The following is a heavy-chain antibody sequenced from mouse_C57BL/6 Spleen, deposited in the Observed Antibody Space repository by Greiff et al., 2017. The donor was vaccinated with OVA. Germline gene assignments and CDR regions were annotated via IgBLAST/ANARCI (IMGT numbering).Heavy chain of an antibody. CDR3: ASYYDYGSYYFDY. Sequence: QVQLKQSGAELVKPGASVKISCKASGYAFSSYWMNWVKQRPGKGLEWIGQIYPGDGDTNYNGKFKGKATLTADKSSSTAYMQLSSLTSEDSAVYFCASYYDYGSYYFDYWGQGTTLTVSS. V-gene: IGHV1-80*01. D-gene: IGHD2-4*01. CDR1: GYAFSSYW. J-gene: IGHJ2*01. CDR2: IYPGDGDT.